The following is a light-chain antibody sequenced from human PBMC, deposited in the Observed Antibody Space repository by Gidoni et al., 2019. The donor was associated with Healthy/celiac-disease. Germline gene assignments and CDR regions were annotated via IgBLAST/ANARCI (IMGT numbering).Light chain of an antibody. CDR3: QQYNSYSPWT. V-gene: IGKV1-5*03. J-gene: IGKJ1*01. CDR2: KAS. CDR1: QSISSW. Sequence: DIQMTQSPSTLSASVGDRVTITCRASQSISSWLAWYQQKPGKAPKRLIYKASSLESGVPSRCSGSGSGTEFTLTISSLQPDDLATYYCQQYNSYSPWTFGQGTKVEIK.